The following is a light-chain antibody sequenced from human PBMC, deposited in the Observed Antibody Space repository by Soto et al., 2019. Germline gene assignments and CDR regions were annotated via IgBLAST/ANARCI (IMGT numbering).Light chain of an antibody. CDR3: QQRSNWPLT. CDR1: QSVSNN. V-gene: IGKV3-11*01. J-gene: IGKJ3*01. CDR2: GAF. Sequence: EIVLTQSPATLSLSRGERVTLSCRASQSVSNNLAWYQQKPGQAPRLLIYGAFTRATGIPARFSGGGSGTDFTLTISSLEPEDFAVYYCQQRSNWPLTFGPGTKVDIK.